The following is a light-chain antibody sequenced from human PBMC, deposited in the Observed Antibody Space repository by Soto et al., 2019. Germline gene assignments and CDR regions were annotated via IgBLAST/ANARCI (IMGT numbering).Light chain of an antibody. CDR3: QQSYSFPYT. CDR1: QTINNY. J-gene: IGKJ2*01. CDR2: AAS. V-gene: IGKV1-39*01. Sequence: DIQMTQSPSSLSASVGDRVVITCRASQTINNYLNWYQQKTGEAPKLLIYAASILQSGGPSRFSGSESGTDFTLAINSLQPSEFATYFCQQSYSFPYTVGQGTNLVIK.